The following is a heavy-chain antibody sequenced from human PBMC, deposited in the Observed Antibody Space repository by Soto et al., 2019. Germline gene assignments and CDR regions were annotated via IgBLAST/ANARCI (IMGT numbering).Heavy chain of an antibody. CDR3: ARPPLPGYSIHFNS. CDR1: GYIFIDYW. V-gene: IGHV5-51*01. CDR2: VYPRDSDT. D-gene: IGHD2-15*01. Sequence: GESLKISCKASGYIFIDYWIGWVRQMPGKVLEWMGIVYPRDSDTRYSPSFQGQVTISADRSTGTAFLQWRSLKASDTALYYCARPPLPGYSIHFNSWGQGXLVTVYS. J-gene: IGHJ4*02.